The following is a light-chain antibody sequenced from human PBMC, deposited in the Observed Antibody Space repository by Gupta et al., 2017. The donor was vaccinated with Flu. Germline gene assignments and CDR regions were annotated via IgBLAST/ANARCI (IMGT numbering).Light chain of an antibody. CDR1: QSVSSSY. CDR2: GAS. V-gene: IGKV3-20*01. CDR3: QQYGSLQWT. J-gene: IGKJ1*01. Sequence: ELVLTQSPGTLSLSPGERATLSCRASQSVSSSYLAWYQQKPGQAPRLLIYGASSRATGIPDRFSGSGSGTDFTLTISRLEPEDFAVYYCQQYGSLQWTFGQGTKVEIK.